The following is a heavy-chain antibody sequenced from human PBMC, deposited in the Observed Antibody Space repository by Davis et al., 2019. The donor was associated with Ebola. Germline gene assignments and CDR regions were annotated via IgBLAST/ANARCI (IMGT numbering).Heavy chain of an antibody. CDR1: GGSFSGYY. Sequence: SETLSLTCAVYGGSFSGYYWSWIRQPPGKGLEWIGEINHSGSTNYNPSLKSRVTISVDTSKNQFSLKLSSVTAADTVVYYCARGPLGYCSCGSCDYWGQGTLVTVSS. CDR2: INHSGST. V-gene: IGHV4-34*01. J-gene: IGHJ4*02. CDR3: ARGPLGYCSCGSCDY. D-gene: IGHD2-15*01.